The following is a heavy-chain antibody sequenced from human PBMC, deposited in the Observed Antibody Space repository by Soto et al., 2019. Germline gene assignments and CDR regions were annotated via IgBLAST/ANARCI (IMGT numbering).Heavy chain of an antibody. CDR3: TTATGYYDSSGYPFDY. D-gene: IGHD3-22*01. CDR1: GFTFSKAW. Sequence: AGGSLRLSCAASGFTFSKAWMSWVRQAPGKGLEWVGRIKSKTDGGTTDYAAPVKGRFTISRDDSKNTLYLQMNSLKTDDTAVYYCTTATGYYDSSGYPFDYWGQGTLVTVSS. CDR2: IKSKTDGGTT. V-gene: IGHV3-15*01. J-gene: IGHJ4*02.